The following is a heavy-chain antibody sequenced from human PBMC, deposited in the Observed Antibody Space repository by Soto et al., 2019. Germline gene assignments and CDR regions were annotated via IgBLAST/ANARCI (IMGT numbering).Heavy chain of an antibody. CDR1: GGSISSYY. V-gene: IGHV4-59*08. CDR2: IYYSGST. J-gene: IGHJ4*02. Sequence: PSETLSLTCTVAGGSISSYYWSWIRQPPGKGLEWIGYIYYSGSTNYNPSLKSRVTISVDTSKNQFSLKLSSVTAADTAVYYCARHQDSGYDWGSFDYWGQGTLGTVSS. D-gene: IGHD5-12*01. CDR3: ARHQDSGYDWGSFDY.